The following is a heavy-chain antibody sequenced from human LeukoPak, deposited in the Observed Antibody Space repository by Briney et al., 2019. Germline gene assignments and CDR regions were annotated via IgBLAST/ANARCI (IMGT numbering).Heavy chain of an antibody. J-gene: IGHJ3*02. D-gene: IGHD2-2*01. CDR1: GGSISSGDYY. CDR2: IYYSGST. Sequence: SQTLSLTCTVSGGSISSGDYYWSWIRQPPGKGLEWIGYIYYSGSTYYNPSLKSRVTISVDTSKNQFSLKLSSVTAADTAVYYCARTYCSSTSCLHAFDIWGQGTMVTVSS. CDR3: ARTYCSSTSCLHAFDI. V-gene: IGHV4-30-4*08.